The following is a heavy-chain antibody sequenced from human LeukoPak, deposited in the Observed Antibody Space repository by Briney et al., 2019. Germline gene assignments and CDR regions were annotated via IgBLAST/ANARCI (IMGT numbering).Heavy chain of an antibody. Sequence: SETLSLTCTVSGGSISSGDYYWSWIRQPPGKGLEWIGYIYYSGSTYYNPSLKSRVTISVDTSKNQFSLKLSSVTAADTAVYYCARIGHYDILTGYSYDAFDIWGQGTMVTVSS. D-gene: IGHD3-9*01. V-gene: IGHV4-30-4*01. CDR1: GGSISSGDYY. CDR2: IYYSGST. J-gene: IGHJ3*02. CDR3: ARIGHYDILTGYSYDAFDI.